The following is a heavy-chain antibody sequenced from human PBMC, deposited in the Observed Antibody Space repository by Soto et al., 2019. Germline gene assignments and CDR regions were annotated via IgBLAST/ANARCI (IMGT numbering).Heavy chain of an antibody. Sequence: KESGPTRVKPTQTLTLTCTFSGFSLSTNGVGVGWIRQPPGKALEWLALIYWDDDKRYSPSLKSRLTITKDTSQNQVVLTMXXXXXXXXXXXXXXXXXXXSGTYWXXXYFDYWGQGTLVTVSS. D-gene: IGHD1-26*01. V-gene: IGHV2-5*02. CDR3: XXXXXXSGTYWXXXYFDY. CDR2: IYWDDDK. J-gene: IGHJ4*02. CDR1: GFSLSTNGVG.